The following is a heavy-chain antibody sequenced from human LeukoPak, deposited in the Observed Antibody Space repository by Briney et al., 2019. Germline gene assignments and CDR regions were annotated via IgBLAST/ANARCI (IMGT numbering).Heavy chain of an antibody. D-gene: IGHD4-17*01. CDR1: GGTFSSYA. Sequence: SVKVSCKASGGTFSSYAISWVRQAPGQGLEWMGRIIPIFGIANYAQKFQGRVTITADKSTSTAYMELSSLRSEDTAVYYCARDPHYGDHHNPEGYYYYGMDVWGQGTTVTVSS. J-gene: IGHJ6*02. CDR3: ARDPHYGDHHNPEGYYYYGMDV. CDR2: IIPIFGIA. V-gene: IGHV1-69*04.